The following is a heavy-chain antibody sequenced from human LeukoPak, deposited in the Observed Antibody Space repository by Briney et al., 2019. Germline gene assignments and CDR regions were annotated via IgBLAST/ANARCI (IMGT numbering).Heavy chain of an antibody. CDR1: GFTFSSDA. V-gene: IGHV3-30*04. J-gene: IGHJ3*02. Sequence: GRSLRLSCAASGFTFSSDAMHWVRQAPGKGLEWVAVISYDGSNKYYADSVKGRFTISRDNSKNTLYLQMNSLRAEDTAVYYCAKDYPQLVWHNDAFDIWGQGTMVTVSS. CDR2: ISYDGSNK. D-gene: IGHD3-10*01. CDR3: AKDYPQLVWHNDAFDI.